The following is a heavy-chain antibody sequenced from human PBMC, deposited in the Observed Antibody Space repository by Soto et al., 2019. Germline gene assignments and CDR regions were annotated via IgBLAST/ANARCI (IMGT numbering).Heavy chain of an antibody. D-gene: IGHD3-10*01. CDR1: GYTFTSYG. J-gene: IGHJ4*02. Sequence: QVQLVQSGAEVKKPGASVKVSCKASGYTFTSYGISWVRQAPVQGLEWMGWISTYNGNTKYAQKLQGRVTMTTDTSTSTAYMALRSMRSDDTAVFYCAREMVRGVGSAYWGQGTLVTVSS. CDR3: AREMVRGVGSAY. CDR2: ISTYNGNT. V-gene: IGHV1-18*01.